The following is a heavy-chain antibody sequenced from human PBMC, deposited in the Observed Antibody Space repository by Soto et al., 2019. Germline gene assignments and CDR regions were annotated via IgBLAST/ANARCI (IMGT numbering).Heavy chain of an antibody. CDR1: GFTFSSYG. Sequence: QVQLVESGGGVVQPGRSLRLSCAASGFTFSSYGMHWVRQAPGKGLEWVAVISYDGSNKYYADSVKGRFTISRDNSKNTLYLQMNSLRAEDTAVYYCAKGSYSSSWYGGIGYWGQGTLVTVSS. V-gene: IGHV3-30*18. J-gene: IGHJ4*02. CDR2: ISYDGSNK. D-gene: IGHD6-13*01. CDR3: AKGSYSSSWYGGIGY.